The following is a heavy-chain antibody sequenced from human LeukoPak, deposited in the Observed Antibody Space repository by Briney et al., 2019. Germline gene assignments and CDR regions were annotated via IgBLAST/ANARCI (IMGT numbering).Heavy chain of an antibody. CDR3: AKDVLATPGNWFDP. CDR1: GFTVSSNY. D-gene: IGHD2-15*01. V-gene: IGHV3-53*01. Sequence: PGGSQRLSCTACGFTVSSNYMSGVRHSPGRGLEGVSVIYSGGWTYYREPRKGRVTISRGNSKDTPYLQMNNLRAEDTAVFYCAKDVLATPGNWFDPWGEGTLVTVSS. J-gene: IGHJ5*02. CDR2: IYSGGWT.